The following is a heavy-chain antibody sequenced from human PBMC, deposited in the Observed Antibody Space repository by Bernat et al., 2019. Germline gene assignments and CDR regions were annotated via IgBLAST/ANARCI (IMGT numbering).Heavy chain of an antibody. D-gene: IGHD4-17*01. V-gene: IGHV3-48*01. CDR3: ARPNDYGDYEGDY. CDR2: ISSSSSTI. Sequence: EVQLVETGGGLIQPGGSLRLSCAASGFTVSSNYMSWVRQAPGKGLEWVSYISSSSSTIYYADSVKGRFTISRDNAKNSLYLQMNSLRAEDTAVYYCARPNDYGDYEGDYWGQGTLVTVSS. J-gene: IGHJ4*02. CDR1: GFTVSSNY.